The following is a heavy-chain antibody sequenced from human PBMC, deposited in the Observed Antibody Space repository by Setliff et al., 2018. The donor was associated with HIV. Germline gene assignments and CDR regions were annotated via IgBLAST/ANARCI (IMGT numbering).Heavy chain of an antibody. CDR3: ARRQQLWLLYAFDI. CDR2: IHTSGST. V-gene: IGHV4-61*09. CDR1: SDSISSGSYY. D-gene: IGHD5-18*01. J-gene: IGHJ3*02. Sequence: SETLSLTCSVSSDSISSGSYYWSWIRLPAGKGLEWIGQIHTSGSTNYNPSLKSRVTISVDTSKNQFSPKLSSVTAADTAVYYCARRQQLWLLYAFDIWGQGTMVTVSS.